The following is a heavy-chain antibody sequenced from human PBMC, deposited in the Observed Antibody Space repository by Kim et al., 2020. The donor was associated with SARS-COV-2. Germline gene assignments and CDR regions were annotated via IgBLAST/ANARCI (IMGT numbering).Heavy chain of an antibody. Sequence: SETLSLTCTVSGGSISSYYWSWIRQPPGKGLEWIGHIYNPSLKSRVTISVDTSKNQFSLKVTSVTAADTAVYYCARVSRVAGSDNWFDPWGQGTLVTVSS. J-gene: IGHJ5*02. CDR1: GGSISSYY. D-gene: IGHD6-19*01. CDR3: ARVSRVAGSDNWFDP. CDR2: IY. V-gene: IGHV4-59*01.